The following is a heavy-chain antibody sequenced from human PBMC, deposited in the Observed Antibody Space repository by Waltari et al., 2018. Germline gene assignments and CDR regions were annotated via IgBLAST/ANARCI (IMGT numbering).Heavy chain of an antibody. Sequence: QVQLQESGPGLVKPSETLSLTCTVSGYSISSVYYWGWIRQPPGKGLEWIGSIYHSGSTYYNPSLKSRVTISVDTSKNQFSLKLSSVTAADTAVYYCASAVVPAAILPRPSWFDPWGQGTLVTVSS. D-gene: IGHD2-2*02. CDR2: IYHSGST. J-gene: IGHJ5*02. CDR3: ASAVVPAAILPRPSWFDP. CDR1: GYSISSVYY. V-gene: IGHV4-38-2*02.